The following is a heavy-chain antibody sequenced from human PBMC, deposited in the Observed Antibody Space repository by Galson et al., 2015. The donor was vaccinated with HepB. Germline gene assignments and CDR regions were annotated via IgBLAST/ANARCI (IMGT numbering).Heavy chain of an antibody. D-gene: IGHD6-19*01. V-gene: IGHV4-61*08. CDR2: ISHSGST. CDR1: GGSVSSGGNY. J-gene: IGHJ4*02. CDR3: ARFRAVTGTERNYYFDY. Sequence: SETLSLTCTVSGGSVSSGGNYWSWIRQPPGKGLEWIGYISHSGSTNYNPSLKSRVTLSVDRSKNQFSLRLSFMNAADTAVYYCARFRAVTGTERNYYFDYWGQGTLVAVSS.